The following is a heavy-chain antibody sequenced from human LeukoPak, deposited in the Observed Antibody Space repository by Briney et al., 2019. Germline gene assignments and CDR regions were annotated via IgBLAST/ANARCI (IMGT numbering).Heavy chain of an antibody. CDR3: VRDGGVSGYDLLDY. CDR1: GFTFSSYA. Sequence: QPGGSLRLSCAASGFTFSSYAMSWVRQAPGKGLEWVSYISSDGSTIYYADSVKGRLTISRDNAKNSLYLQMNSLRAEDTAVYYCVRDGGVSGYDLLDYWGQGTLVTVSS. J-gene: IGHJ4*02. D-gene: IGHD5-12*01. V-gene: IGHV3-48*03. CDR2: ISSDGSTI.